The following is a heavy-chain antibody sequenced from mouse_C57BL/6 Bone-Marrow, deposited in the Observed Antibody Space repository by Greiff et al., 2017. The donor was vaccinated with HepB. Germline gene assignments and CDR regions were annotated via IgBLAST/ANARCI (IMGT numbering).Heavy chain of an antibody. D-gene: IGHD3-1*01. CDR1: GYTFTSYD. V-gene: IGHV1-85*01. J-gene: IGHJ2*01. CDR3: ARSGDYCDY. Sequence: QVQLQQSGPELVKPGASVKLSCKASGYTFTSYDINWVKQRPGKGLEWIGKIYPKDGNTKYNEKFKGKATLTVDTSSSTAYMEIHSLTSEDSSVYFCARSGDYCDYWGQGTTLTVSS. CDR2: IYPKDGNT.